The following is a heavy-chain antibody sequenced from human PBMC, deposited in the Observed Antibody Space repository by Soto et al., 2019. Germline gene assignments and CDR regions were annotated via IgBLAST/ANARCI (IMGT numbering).Heavy chain of an antibody. CDR3: ARVNGVRYGSGSYHLSMKHYYYYGMDV. D-gene: IGHD3-10*01. V-gene: IGHV4-59*01. J-gene: IGHJ6*02. CDR1: GGSTSSYY. Sequence: SETLSLTCTVSGGSTSSYYWSWIRQPPGKGLEWIGYIYYSGSTNYNPSLKSRVTISVDTSKNQFSLKLSSVTAADTAVYYCARVNGVRYGSGSYHLSMKHYYYYGMDVWGQGTTVTVSS. CDR2: IYYSGST.